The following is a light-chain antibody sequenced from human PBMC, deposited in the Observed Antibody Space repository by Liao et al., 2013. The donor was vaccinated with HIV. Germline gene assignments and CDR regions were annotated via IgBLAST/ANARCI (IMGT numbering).Light chain of an antibody. V-gene: IGLV3-1*01. CDR3: QAWDTNTAI. Sequence: SYDLTQPPSVSVSPGQTASITCSGDRLGDKYTCWYQQKPGQSPVLVIYQDNQRPSGIPERFSGSNSGNTATLTISETQAMDEADYYCQAWDTNTAIFGGGTKLTVL. CDR2: QDN. J-gene: IGLJ2*01. CDR1: RLGDKY.